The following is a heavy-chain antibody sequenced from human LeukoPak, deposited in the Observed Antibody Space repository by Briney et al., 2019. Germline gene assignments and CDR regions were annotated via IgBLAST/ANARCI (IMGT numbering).Heavy chain of an antibody. V-gene: IGHV3-30*04. CDR2: ISYDGSNK. CDR1: GFTFSSYA. D-gene: IGHD3-10*01. Sequence: GRSLRLSCAASGFTFSSYAMHWVRQAPGKGLEWVAVISYDGSNKYYADSVKGRFTISRDNSKNTLYLQMNSLRAEDTAVYYCARVHYGSGSYYDAFDIWGQGTMVTVSS. CDR3: ARVHYGSGSYYDAFDI. J-gene: IGHJ3*02.